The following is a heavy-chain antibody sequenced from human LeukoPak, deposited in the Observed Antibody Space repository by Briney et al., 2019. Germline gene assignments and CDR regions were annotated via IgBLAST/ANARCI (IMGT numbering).Heavy chain of an antibody. J-gene: IGHJ4*02. V-gene: IGHV4-38-2*02. D-gene: IGHD3-16*01. CDR3: ARAGPLGMSTYVGGRYFDY. CDR1: GGSISSYY. CDR2: IYHSGST. Sequence: SETLSLTCTVSGGSISSYYWGWIRQPPGKGLEWIGSIYHSGSTYYNPSLKSRVTISVDTSKNQFSLKLSSVTAADTAVYYCARAGPLGMSTYVGGRYFDYWGQGTLVTVSS.